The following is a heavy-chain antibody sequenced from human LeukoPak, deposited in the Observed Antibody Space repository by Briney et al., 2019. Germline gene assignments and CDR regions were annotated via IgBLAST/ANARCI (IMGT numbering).Heavy chain of an antibody. CDR3: ARGRKVHCSSVSCPAWLDP. J-gene: IGHJ5*02. CDR1: GESFSDYY. CDR2: INHTGAT. Sequence: SETLSLTCAVSGESFSDYYWTWIRQSPGKGLEWIGEINHTGATNYKSSLKSRVTMSVDTTKKQFSLKLTSATAADTAVYFCARGRKVHCSSVSCPAWLDPWGQGTLVTVSS. D-gene: IGHD2-2*01. V-gene: IGHV4-34*01.